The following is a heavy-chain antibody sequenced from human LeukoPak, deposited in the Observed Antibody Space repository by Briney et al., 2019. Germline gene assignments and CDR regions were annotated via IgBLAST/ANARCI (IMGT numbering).Heavy chain of an antibody. J-gene: IGHJ4*02. Sequence: PGGSLRLSCAASGFTVSSNYMSWVRQAPGKGLEWVSVIYSGGSTYYADSVKGRFTISRDNSKNTLYLQMNSLRAEDTAVYYCASPLEYYDILTGPCYWGQGTLVTVSS. CDR3: ASPLEYYDILTGPCY. D-gene: IGHD3-9*01. V-gene: IGHV3-66*01. CDR1: GFTVSSNY. CDR2: IYSGGST.